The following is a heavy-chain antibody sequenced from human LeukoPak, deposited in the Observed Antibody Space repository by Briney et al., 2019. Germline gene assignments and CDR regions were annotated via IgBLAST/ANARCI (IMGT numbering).Heavy chain of an antibody. CDR3: ARSVSYYYDGSARGAFDI. J-gene: IGHJ3*02. D-gene: IGHD3-22*01. V-gene: IGHV4-59*12. Sequence: SETLSLTCTVSGGSISSDFWSWIRQPPGKGLEWIGYIHYTGSTNYNPSLKSRVTISVDTSKKQFSLKLSSVTAADTAVYYCARSVSYYYDGSARGAFDIWGQGTMVTVSS. CDR1: GGSISSDF. CDR2: IHYTGST.